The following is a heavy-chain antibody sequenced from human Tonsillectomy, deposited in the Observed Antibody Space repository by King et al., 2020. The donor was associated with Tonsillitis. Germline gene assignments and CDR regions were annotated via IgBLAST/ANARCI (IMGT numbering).Heavy chain of an antibody. CDR2: IYPGDSEI. CDR3: ARPSYSGSYYGYYYGMDV. V-gene: IGHV5-51*01. CDR1: GYSFTSYW. Sequence: VQLVQSGAEVKKPGESLKISCEGSGYSFTSYWIGWVRQMPGKGLEWMGIIYPGDSEIRYSPSFQGQVTISADKSISTAYLQWGSLKASDTAMYYCARPSYSGSYYGYYYGMDVWGQGTTVTVSS. J-gene: IGHJ6*02. D-gene: IGHD1-26*01.